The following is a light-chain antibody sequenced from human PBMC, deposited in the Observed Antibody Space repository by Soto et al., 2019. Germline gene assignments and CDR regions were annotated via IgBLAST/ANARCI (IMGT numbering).Light chain of an antibody. J-gene: IGKJ1*01. CDR2: KAS. V-gene: IGKV1-5*03. CDR3: QQYNSYWT. Sequence: DIQMTQSPSTLSASVGDRVTITCRASQSISSWLAWYQQKPGKAPKLLIYKASTLKSGVPSRFSGSGSGTEFPLTISSLQPDDFAPYYCQQYNSYWTFGQGTKVEIK. CDR1: QSISSW.